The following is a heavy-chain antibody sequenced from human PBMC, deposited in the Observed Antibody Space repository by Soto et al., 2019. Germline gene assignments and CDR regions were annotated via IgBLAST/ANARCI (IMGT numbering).Heavy chain of an antibody. CDR1: GFTFSDYY. J-gene: IGHJ6*03. V-gene: IGHV3-11*01. Sequence: GGSLRLSCAASGFTFSDYYMSWIRQAPGKGLEWVSYISSSGSTIYYADSVKGRFTISRDNAKNSLYLQMNSLRAEDTAVYYCVSMGRYGDYYYYYMDVWGKGTTVTVSS. CDR2: ISSSGSTI. CDR3: VSMGRYGDYYYYYMDV. D-gene: IGHD4-17*01.